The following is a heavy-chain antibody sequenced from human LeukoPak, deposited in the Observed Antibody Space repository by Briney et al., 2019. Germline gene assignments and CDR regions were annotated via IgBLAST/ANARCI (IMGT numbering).Heavy chain of an antibody. J-gene: IGHJ4*02. Sequence: GGSLRLSCAASGFTVTSNYMSWVRQAPGKGLEWVSVIYGDGRIHYADSVKGRFTISRDDSKNTLYLQMNSLRAEDTAVYYCARESGYSYGLAGFFDYWGQGTLVTVSS. D-gene: IGHD5-18*01. CDR2: IYGDGRI. CDR3: ARESGYSYGLAGFFDY. CDR1: GFTVTSNY. V-gene: IGHV3-53*01.